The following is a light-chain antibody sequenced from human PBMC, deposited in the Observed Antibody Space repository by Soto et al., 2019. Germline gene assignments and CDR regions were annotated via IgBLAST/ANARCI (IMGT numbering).Light chain of an antibody. CDR1: TSDVGAYNY. CDR3: SSYTVINTAV. V-gene: IGLV2-14*01. J-gene: IGLJ3*02. CDR2: EVD. Sequence: QSVLTQPASVSGSPGQSVSISCTGSTSDVGAYNYVAWYQHKPGKAPRLLIDEVDHRPSGISPRFSGSKSGNTASLTISGLQTDDEADYYCSSYTVINTAVFGGGTQLTVL.